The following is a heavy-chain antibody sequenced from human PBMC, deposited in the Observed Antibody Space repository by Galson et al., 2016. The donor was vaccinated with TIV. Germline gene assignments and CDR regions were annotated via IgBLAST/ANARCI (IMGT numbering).Heavy chain of an antibody. Sequence: SVKVSCKASGVTFSSYAISWVRQAPGQGLEWMGGIISIFGVPNYAQKFQGRVTITADESTKTAYMDLSSLRSDDTAVYYCGIAAGGVTNYYYYMDVWGKGTTVTVSS. D-gene: IGHD6-13*01. J-gene: IGHJ6*03. CDR3: GIAAGGVTNYYYYMDV. V-gene: IGHV1-69*13. CDR1: GVTFSSYA. CDR2: IISIFGVP.